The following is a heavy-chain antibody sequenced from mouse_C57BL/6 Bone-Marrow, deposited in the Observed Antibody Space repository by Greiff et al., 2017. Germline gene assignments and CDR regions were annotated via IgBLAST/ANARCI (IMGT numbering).Heavy chain of an antibody. D-gene: IGHD2-4*01. CDR1: GYTFTSYW. CDR2: INPSNGGT. V-gene: IGHV1-53*01. Sequence: QVQLQQPGTELVKPGASVKLSCKASGYTFTSYWMHWVKQRPGQGLEWIGNINPSNGGTNYNEKFKSKATLTVDKPSSTAYMQLSSLTSEDSAVYYCARGLRRKFGAMDYWGQGTSVTVSS. CDR3: ARGLRRKFGAMDY. J-gene: IGHJ4*01.